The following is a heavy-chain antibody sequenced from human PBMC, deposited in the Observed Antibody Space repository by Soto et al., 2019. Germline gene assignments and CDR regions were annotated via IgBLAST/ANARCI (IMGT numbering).Heavy chain of an antibody. CDR1: GGSISSSSYY. Sequence: SETLSLTCTVSGGSISSSSYYWGWIRQPPGKGLEWIGSIYYSGSTYYNPSLKSRVTISVDTSKNQFSLKLSSVTAADTAVYYCARSTSNLYYYGSGSYYVTHELFDYWGQGTLVTVSS. J-gene: IGHJ4*02. CDR2: IYYSGST. CDR3: ARSTSNLYYYGSGSYYVTHELFDY. V-gene: IGHV4-39*01. D-gene: IGHD3-10*01.